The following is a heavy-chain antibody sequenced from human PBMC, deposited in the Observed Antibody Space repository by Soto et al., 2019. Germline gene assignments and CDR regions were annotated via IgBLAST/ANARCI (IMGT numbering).Heavy chain of an antibody. Sequence: SQTLSLTCAISVDSVSSNSAAWNWIRQSPSRGLEWLGRTYYRSKWLNEYAVSVKSRLTVNPDTFKNHFSLQLTSVTPEDTAVYYCARDPGYFYGLDVWGQGTTVTVS. J-gene: IGHJ6*02. CDR2: TYYRSKWLN. CDR1: VDSVSSNSAA. V-gene: IGHV6-1*01. CDR3: ARDPGYFYGLDV.